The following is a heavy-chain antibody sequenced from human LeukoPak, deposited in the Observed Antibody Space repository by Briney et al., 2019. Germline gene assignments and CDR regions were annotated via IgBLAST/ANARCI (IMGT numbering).Heavy chain of an antibody. CDR3: ASRRGYSYGRTLDY. Sequence: PSQTLSLTCNVSGGSISSGGSRWSWIRQHPGKGLEWIGYIYYSGSTYYNPSLESRLTMSVDTSKNQFSLHLTSVTAADTAVYYCASRRGYSYGRTLDYWGQGTLVTVSS. CDR1: GGSISSGGSR. CDR2: IYYSGST. V-gene: IGHV4-31*03. J-gene: IGHJ4*02. D-gene: IGHD5-18*01.